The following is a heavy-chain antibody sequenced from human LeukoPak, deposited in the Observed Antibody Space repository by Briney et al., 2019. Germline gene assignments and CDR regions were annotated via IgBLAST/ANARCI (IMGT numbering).Heavy chain of an antibody. CDR3: ARGITIFGVVINEFDY. J-gene: IGHJ4*02. CDR1: GYTFTSYD. V-gene: IGHV1-8*03. CDR2: MNPNSGNT. Sequence: ASVKVSCKASGYTFTSYDINWVRQATGQGLEWMGWMNPNSGNTGYAQKFQGRVTITRNTSISTAYMELSSLRSEDTAVYYCARGITIFGVVINEFDYWGQGTLVTVSS. D-gene: IGHD3-3*01.